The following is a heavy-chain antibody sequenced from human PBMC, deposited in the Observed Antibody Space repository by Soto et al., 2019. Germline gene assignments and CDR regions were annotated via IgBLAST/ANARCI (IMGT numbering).Heavy chain of an antibody. CDR2: IYHSGST. D-gene: IGHD4-17*01. CDR3: ATTDGDLSRFDC. CDR1: GGSISSGSYS. J-gene: IGHJ4*02. V-gene: IGHV4-30-2*01. Sequence: QLQLQESGSGLVKPSQTLSLTCAVSGGSISSGSYSWSWIRQPPGKGLEWIGYIYHSGSTYYNPSLNSRVTISVDRSKNQFSLKLSSVTAADTAVYYCATTDGDLSRFDCWGQGTLVTVSS.